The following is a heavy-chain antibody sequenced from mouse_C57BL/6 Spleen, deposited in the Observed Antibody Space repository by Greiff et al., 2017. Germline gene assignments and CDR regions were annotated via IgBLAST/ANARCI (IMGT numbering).Heavy chain of an antibody. V-gene: IGHV5-17*01. CDR3: ARGGTNYYGSSLSWFAY. D-gene: IGHD1-1*01. CDR1: GFTFSDYG. CDR2: ISSGSSTI. Sequence: EVKLMESGGGLVKPGGSLKLSCAASGFTFSDYGMHWVRQAPEKGLEWVAYISSGSSTIYYADTVKGRFTISRDNAKNTLFLQMTSLRSEDTAMYYCARGGTNYYGSSLSWFAYWGQGTLVTVSA. J-gene: IGHJ3*01.